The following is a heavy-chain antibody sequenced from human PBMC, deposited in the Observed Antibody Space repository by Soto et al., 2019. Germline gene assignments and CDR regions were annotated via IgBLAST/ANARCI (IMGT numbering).Heavy chain of an antibody. CDR3: ARGVADYYDSSGYCDY. Sequence: GGSLRLSXAASGFTFSTYTMNWVRQAPGKGLEWVSSSSTSRSYIYYADSVKGRFTISRDNAKNSLYLQMNSLRAEDTAVYYCARGVADYYDSSGYCDYWGPGTLVTVSS. V-gene: IGHV3-21*01. J-gene: IGHJ4*02. D-gene: IGHD3-22*01. CDR2: SSTSRSYI. CDR1: GFTFSTYT.